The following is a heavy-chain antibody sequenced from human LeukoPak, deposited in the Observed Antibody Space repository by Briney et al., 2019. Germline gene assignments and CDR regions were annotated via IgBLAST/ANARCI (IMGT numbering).Heavy chain of an antibody. CDR1: RYTLTSYD. J-gene: IGHJ4*02. D-gene: IGHD6-6*01. CDR3: ARGTRTVYRSSSEFDY. CDR2: MNPNGGNT. Sequence: ASVTVSRKASRYTLTSYDFNWVRQATGQEGEWMGWMNPNGGNTDYAQKFQGRATMTRKTSISTAYMALRSLRSEDTAVYYSARGTRTVYRSSSEFDYWGQGTLVTVSS. V-gene: IGHV1-8*01.